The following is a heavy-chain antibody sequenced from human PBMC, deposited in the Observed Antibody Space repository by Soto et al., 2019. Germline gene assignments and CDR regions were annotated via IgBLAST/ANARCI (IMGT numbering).Heavy chain of an antibody. J-gene: IGHJ4*02. V-gene: IGHV4-34*01. CDR2: INHSGST. CDR3: ARIGKIFSGSATHPRGYTYYFDY. Sequence: PSETLSLTCAVYGGSFSGYYWSWIRQPPGKGLEWVGEINHSGSTNYNPSLKSRVTISVDTSKNQFSLKLSSVTAADTAVYYCARIGKIFSGSATHPRGYTYYFDYWGQGTLVTVSS. CDR1: GGSFSGYY. D-gene: IGHD2-2*01.